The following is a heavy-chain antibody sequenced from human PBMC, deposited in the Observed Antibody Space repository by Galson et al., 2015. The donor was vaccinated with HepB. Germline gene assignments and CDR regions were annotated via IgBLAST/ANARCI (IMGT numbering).Heavy chain of an antibody. J-gene: IGHJ3*02. CDR2: IWYDGSNK. CDR1: GFTFISYA. CDR3: ARDPLGAGAFDI. Sequence: SLRLSCAASGFTFISYAMHWVRQAPGKGLEWVAVIWYDGSNKYYADSVKGRFTISRDNSKNTLYLQMNSLRAEDTAVYYCARDPLGAGAFDIWGQGTMVTVSS. V-gene: IGHV3-33*01.